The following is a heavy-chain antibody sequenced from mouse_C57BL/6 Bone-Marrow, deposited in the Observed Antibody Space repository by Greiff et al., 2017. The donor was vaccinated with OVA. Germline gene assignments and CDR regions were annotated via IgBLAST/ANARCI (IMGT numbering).Heavy chain of an antibody. V-gene: IGHV1-15*01. CDR3: TRFGGPMDY. J-gene: IGHJ4*01. Sequence: VQLQESGAELVRPGASVTLSCKASGYTFTDYEMHWVKQTPVHGLEWIGAIDPETGGTAYNQKFKGKAILTADKSSSTAYMELRSLTSEDSAVYYCTRFGGPMDYWGQGTSVTVSS. CDR2: IDPETGGT. CDR1: GYTFTDYE.